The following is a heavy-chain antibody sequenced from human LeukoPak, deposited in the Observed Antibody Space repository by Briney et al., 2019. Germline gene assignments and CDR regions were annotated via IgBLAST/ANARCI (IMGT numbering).Heavy chain of an antibody. Sequence: GGSLRLSCSASGFTFNTYAMHWVRQAPGKGLEYVSGISGNGGSTYYADSVKGRLTISRDNSKNTLYLQMSSLRPEDTAVYYCVKDGYDYVWGSFTYFDYWGQGTLVTVSS. J-gene: IGHJ4*02. CDR2: ISGNGGST. CDR1: GFTFNTYA. D-gene: IGHD3-16*01. V-gene: IGHV3-64D*09. CDR3: VKDGYDYVWGSFTYFDY.